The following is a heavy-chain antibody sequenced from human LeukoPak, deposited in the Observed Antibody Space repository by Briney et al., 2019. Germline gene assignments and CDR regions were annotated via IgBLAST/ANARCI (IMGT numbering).Heavy chain of an antibody. V-gene: IGHV3-74*01. Sequence: PGGSLRLSCAASGFTFSSYWMHWVRQAPGKGLVWVSRINSDGSSTTYADSVKGRFTISRDNAKNSLYLQMNSLRAEDTAVYYCARDGGYSSSWSKTGLDYWGQGTLVTVSS. CDR2: INSDGSST. CDR3: ARDGGYSSSWSKTGLDY. J-gene: IGHJ4*02. CDR1: GFTFSSYW. D-gene: IGHD6-13*01.